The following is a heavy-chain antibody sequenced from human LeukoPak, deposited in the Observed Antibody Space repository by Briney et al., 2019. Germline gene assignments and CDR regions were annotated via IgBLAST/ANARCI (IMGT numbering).Heavy chain of an antibody. D-gene: IGHD6-19*01. Sequence: PSETLSLTCAVSGGSISSSNWWSWVRQPPGKGLEWIGEIYHSGSTNYNPSLKSRVTISVDTSKNQFSLKLSSVTAADTAVYYCASLRSYSSGDYFDYWGQGTLVTVSS. CDR3: ASLRSYSSGDYFDY. CDR2: IYHSGST. J-gene: IGHJ4*02. CDR1: GGSISSSNW. V-gene: IGHV4-4*02.